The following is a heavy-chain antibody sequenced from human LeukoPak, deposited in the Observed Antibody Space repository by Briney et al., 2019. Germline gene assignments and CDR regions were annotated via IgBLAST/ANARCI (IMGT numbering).Heavy chain of an antibody. CDR2: ISGSGGST. V-gene: IGHV3-23*01. CDR3: AKVSRSSRSYYFDY. CDR1: GFTFSSYA. Sequence: GGSLRLSCAASGFTFSSYAMSWVRQAPGKGLEWVSAISGSGGSTYYADSVKGRFTISRDNSKSTLYLQMNSLRAEDTAVYYCAKVSRSSRSYYFDYWGQGTLVTVSS. D-gene: IGHD1-26*01. J-gene: IGHJ4*02.